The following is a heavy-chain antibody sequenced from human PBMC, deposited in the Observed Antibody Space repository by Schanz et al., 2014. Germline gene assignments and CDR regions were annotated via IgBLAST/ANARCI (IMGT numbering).Heavy chain of an antibody. J-gene: IGHJ6*02. CDR3: ARAQGVIRLYYGVDV. CDR1: GFTFSSYA. D-gene: IGHD3-10*01. CDR2: IYSSGST. Sequence: GQLVESGGGVVQPGRSLRLSCAASGFTFSSYAMHWVRQAPGKGLEWVSTIYSSGSTYYADSVRGRFTISRDNSMNTVYLQMKRLRSDDAAVYYCARAQGVIRLYYGVDVWGQGTTVTVSS. V-gene: IGHV3-66*02.